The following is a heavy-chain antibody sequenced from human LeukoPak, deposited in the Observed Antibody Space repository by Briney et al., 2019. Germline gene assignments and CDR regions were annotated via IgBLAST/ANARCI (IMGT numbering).Heavy chain of an antibody. CDR2: INSDGSST. CDR3: ARGADEGDIADY. Sequence: GGSLRLSCAASGFTFSSYWMHWVRQAPGKGLVWVSRINSDGSSTSYADSVKGRFTISRDNAKNSLYLQMNSLRAEDTAVYYCARGADEGDIADYWGQGTLVTVSS. J-gene: IGHJ4*02. CDR1: GFTFSSYW. D-gene: IGHD5-12*01. V-gene: IGHV3-74*01.